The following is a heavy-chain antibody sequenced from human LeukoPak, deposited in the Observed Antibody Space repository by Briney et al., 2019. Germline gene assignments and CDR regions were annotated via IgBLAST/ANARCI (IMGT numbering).Heavy chain of an antibody. CDR2: INHSGST. D-gene: IGHD3-10*01. V-gene: IGHV4-34*01. Sequence: PSQTLSLTCAGYGGSFSGYYWSWIRQPPGKGLEWIGEINHSGSTNYIPPLKSRVTISVDTSKNQFSLKLSSVTAADTAVYYCARGNYYGSGTLGAFDIWGQGTMVTVSS. J-gene: IGHJ3*02. CDR3: ARGNYYGSGTLGAFDI. CDR1: GGSFSGYY.